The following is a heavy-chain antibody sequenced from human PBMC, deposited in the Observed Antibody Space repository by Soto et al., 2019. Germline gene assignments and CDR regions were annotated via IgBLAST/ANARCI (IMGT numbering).Heavy chain of an antibody. CDR3: ARVYCSTTTCHVQAFDS. V-gene: IGHV3-48*03. CDR2: ISSAGDSS. D-gene: IGHD2-2*01. CDR1: GFTFSSYE. J-gene: IGHJ4*02. Sequence: GGSLRLSCAASGFTFSSYEMNWFRQAPGKTLEWVSYISSAGDSSYYADSVKSRFTISRDNAKNSLYLQMNSLRVEDTAAYYCARVYCSTTTCHVQAFDSWGQGTLVTVSS.